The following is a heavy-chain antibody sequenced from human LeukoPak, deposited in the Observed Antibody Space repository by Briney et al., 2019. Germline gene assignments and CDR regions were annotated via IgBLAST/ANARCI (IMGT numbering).Heavy chain of an antibody. CDR2: IYYSGST. D-gene: IGHD3-10*01. Sequence: SQTLSLTCTVSGGSISSGGYYWSWIRQHPGKGLEWIGYIYYSGSTYYNPRLKSRFTISVDTSKNQFSLKLSSVTAADTAVYYCARGGGGSGSYPYYFDYWGQGTLVTVSS. CDR1: GGSISSGGYY. J-gene: IGHJ4*02. V-gene: IGHV4-31*03. CDR3: ARGGGGSGSYPYYFDY.